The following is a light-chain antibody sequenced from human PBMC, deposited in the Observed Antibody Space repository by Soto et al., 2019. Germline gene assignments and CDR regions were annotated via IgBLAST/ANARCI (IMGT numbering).Light chain of an antibody. CDR3: QLYGTSPPGFI. J-gene: IGKJ3*01. V-gene: IGKV3-20*01. CDR2: GAS. CDR1: QSVSSNY. Sequence: EIVLTQSPGTLSLSPGERATLSCRASQSVSSNYLAWYQQKPGQAPRLLIYGASTRATGISDRFSGSGSGTDFSLTINRLELEDFAVYYCQLYGTSPPGFIFGPGSKVDIK.